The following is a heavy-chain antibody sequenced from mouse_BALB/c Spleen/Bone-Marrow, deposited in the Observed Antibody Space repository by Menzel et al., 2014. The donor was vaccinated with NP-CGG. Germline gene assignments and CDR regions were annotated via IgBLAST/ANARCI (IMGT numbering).Heavy chain of an antibody. D-gene: IGHD2-14*01. CDR1: GYSFTGYN. V-gene: IGHV1-39*01. Sequence: VQLQQSGPELEKPGASVKISCKAYGYSFTGYNMNWVKQNNGKSLEWIGNIDPSYGGISYNQKFKGKATLTVDKSSNTAYMQLKSLTSEDSAVYYCAISIEYRPLDYWGQGTLVTVSA. J-gene: IGHJ3*01. CDR2: IDPSYGGI. CDR3: AISIEYRPLDY.